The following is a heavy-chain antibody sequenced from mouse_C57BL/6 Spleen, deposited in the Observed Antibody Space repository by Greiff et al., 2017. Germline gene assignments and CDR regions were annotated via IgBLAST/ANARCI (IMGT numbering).Heavy chain of an antibody. J-gene: IGHJ4*01. V-gene: IGHV5-16*01. CDR3: ARRGKLYAMDY. CDR2: INYDGSST. CDR1: GFTFSDYY. Sequence: EVKLVESEGGLVQPGSSMKLSCTASGFTFSDYYMAWVRQVPEKGLEWVANINYDGSSTYYLDSLKSRFIISRDNAKNILYLQMSSLKSEETATYYCARRGKLYAMDYWGQGTSVTVSS.